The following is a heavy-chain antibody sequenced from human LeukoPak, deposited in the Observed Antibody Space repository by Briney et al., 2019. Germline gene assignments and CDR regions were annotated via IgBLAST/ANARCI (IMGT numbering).Heavy chain of an antibody. D-gene: IGHD3-10*01. Sequence: SETLSLTCAVYGGSFSGYYWSWIRQPPGKGLEWIGEINHSGSTNYNPSLKGRVTISVDTSKNQFSLKLSSVTAADTAVYYCARGRFDYYMDVWGKGTTVTVSS. V-gene: IGHV4-34*01. J-gene: IGHJ6*03. CDR3: ARGRFDYYMDV. CDR1: GGSFSGYY. CDR2: INHSGST.